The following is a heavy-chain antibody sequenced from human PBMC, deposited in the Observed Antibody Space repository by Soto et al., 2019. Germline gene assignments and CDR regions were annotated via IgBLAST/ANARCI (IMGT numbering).Heavy chain of an antibody. J-gene: IGHJ4*02. CDR2: IYYSGST. D-gene: IGHD4-17*01. CDR1: CGSISSCFYS. Sequence: PSGTLFLTCAVSCGSISSCFYSWSWFRQPPGKGLEWIGYIYYSGSTYYNPSLKSRVTISVDTSKNQFSLKLSSVTAADTAVYYCARRYGPGFDYWGQGTLVTVSS. CDR3: ARRYGPGFDY. V-gene: IGHV4-30-2*05.